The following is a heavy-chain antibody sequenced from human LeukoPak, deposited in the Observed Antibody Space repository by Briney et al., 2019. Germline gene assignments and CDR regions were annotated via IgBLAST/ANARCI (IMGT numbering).Heavy chain of an antibody. Sequence: GGSLRLSCAASGFTLRSYTMSWVRQAPGKGLEWVSTITTSDSTTYYADSVKGRFTISRDNSKNTLYLRMNSLRAEDTAVYYCAKFAGSSGSEGDDYWGQGTLVTVSS. CDR1: GFTLRSYT. J-gene: IGHJ4*02. CDR2: ITTSDSTT. D-gene: IGHD3-22*01. V-gene: IGHV3-23*01. CDR3: AKFAGSSGSEGDDY.